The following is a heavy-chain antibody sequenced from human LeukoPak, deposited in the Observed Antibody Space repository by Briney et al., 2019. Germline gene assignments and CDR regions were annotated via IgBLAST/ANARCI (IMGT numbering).Heavy chain of an antibody. D-gene: IGHD3-10*02. V-gene: IGHV3-7*01. CDR1: GFSLSSYW. CDR3: AELGITMIGGV. J-gene: IGHJ6*04. Sequence: GGSLRLSCAASGFSLSSYWMSWVRQAPGKGLEWVANIKQDGSEKYYVDSVKGRFTISRDNAKNSLYLQMNSLRAEDTAVYYCAELGITMIGGVWGKGTTVTISS. CDR2: IKQDGSEK.